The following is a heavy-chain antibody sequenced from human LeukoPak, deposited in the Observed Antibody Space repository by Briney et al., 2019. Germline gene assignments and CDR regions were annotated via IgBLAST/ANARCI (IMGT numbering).Heavy chain of an antibody. CDR2: IYYSGST. D-gene: IGHD3-22*01. V-gene: IGHV4-39*01. Sequence: SETLSLTCTVSGGSISSSNYYWGWIRQPPGKGLEWFGSIYYSGSTYYNPSLRSRVTISVDTSKNRFSLKLTSVTAADTAVYYCARHLTVGGYYSKPKYTWFDPWGQGTLVTVSS. CDR3: ARHLTVGGYYSKPKYTWFDP. J-gene: IGHJ5*02. CDR1: GGSISSSNYY.